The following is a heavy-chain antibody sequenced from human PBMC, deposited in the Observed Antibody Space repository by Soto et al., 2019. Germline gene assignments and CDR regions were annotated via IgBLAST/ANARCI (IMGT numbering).Heavy chain of an antibody. Sequence: GGSLRLSCAAFGFTFTSYAMTWVRQAPGKGLEWVSAINESGTITYHADSVRGRFTISRDNSKNTVYLQMTSLRAGDTAVYFCAKGGRRRGSYPPLDYWGQGTLVTVSS. CDR1: GFTFTSYA. J-gene: IGHJ4*02. CDR3: AKGGRRRGSYPPLDY. D-gene: IGHD1-26*01. CDR2: INESGTIT. V-gene: IGHV3-23*01.